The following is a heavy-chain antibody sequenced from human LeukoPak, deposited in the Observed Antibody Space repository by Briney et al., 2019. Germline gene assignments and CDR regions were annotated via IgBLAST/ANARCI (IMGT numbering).Heavy chain of an antibody. CDR3: ARDIHGRYCSFTNCFDVDC. D-gene: IGHD2-2*01. J-gene: IGHJ4*02. Sequence: KASETLSLTCAVYGGSFSGYYWSWIRQPPGKGLEWIGEINHSGSTNYNPSLKSRVTISVDTSKNQFSLKLSSVTAADTAVYYCARDIHGRYCSFTNCFDVDCWGQGTLVTVSS. CDR1: GGSFSGYY. CDR2: INHSGST. V-gene: IGHV4-34*01.